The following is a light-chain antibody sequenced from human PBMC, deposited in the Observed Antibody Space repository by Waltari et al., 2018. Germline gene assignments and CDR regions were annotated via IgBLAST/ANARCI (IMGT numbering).Light chain of an antibody. Sequence: DIQMTQSPSSLSASVGDRVTITCRASQSSSRHLSWYQQQPGEAPKLLIYAATTLHSGVPIRFRGSGSGTDFSLTISGLQPEDLATYYCQQNYNTPRTFGQGTKVEIK. CDR2: AAT. V-gene: IGKV1-39*01. CDR3: QQNYNTPRT. CDR1: QSSSRH. J-gene: IGKJ1*01.